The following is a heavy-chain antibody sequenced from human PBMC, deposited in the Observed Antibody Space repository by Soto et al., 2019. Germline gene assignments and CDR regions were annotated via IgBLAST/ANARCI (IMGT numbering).Heavy chain of an antibody. V-gene: IGHV3-30*03. CDR3: ARGLHSLFDY. J-gene: IGHJ4*02. CDR2: ISHDGSNK. D-gene: IGHD2-21*01. Sequence: GGSLRLSCAASGFTFSTYAMHWVRQAPGKGLEWVALISHDGSNKYYADSVKGRFTISRDNSKDTLYVQMTSLRAEDTAVYYCARGLHSLFDYWGQGALVTVSS. CDR1: GFTFSTYA.